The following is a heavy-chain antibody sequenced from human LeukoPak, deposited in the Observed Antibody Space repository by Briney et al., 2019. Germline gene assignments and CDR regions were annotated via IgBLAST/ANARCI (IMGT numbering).Heavy chain of an antibody. Sequence: PGGSLRLSCAASGFTFSSYAMSWVRQAPGKGLEWVSAISGSGGSTYYAESVKGRFTISRDNSKNTLYLQMNSLRAEDTAVYYCAKDQKDYYDSSGYIWGQGTLVTVSS. CDR3: AKDQKDYYDSSGYI. CDR2: ISGSGGST. J-gene: IGHJ4*02. V-gene: IGHV3-23*01. CDR1: GFTFSSYA. D-gene: IGHD3-22*01.